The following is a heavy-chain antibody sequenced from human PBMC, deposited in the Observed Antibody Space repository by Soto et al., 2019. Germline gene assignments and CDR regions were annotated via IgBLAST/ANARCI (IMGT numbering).Heavy chain of an antibody. Sequence: GGSLRLSCVACGFTFSDFPLHWVRRAPGKGLEWVAVISYDGDDESYSDSVKGRFTISGDNSKTTVYLQMNSLRADDMAVYHCARDMRHDYASGRLDYLGQGTLVTVSS. V-gene: IGHV3-30-3*01. CDR1: GFTFSDFP. J-gene: IGHJ4*02. CDR3: ARDMRHDYASGRLDY. CDR2: ISYDGDDE. D-gene: IGHD3-10*01.